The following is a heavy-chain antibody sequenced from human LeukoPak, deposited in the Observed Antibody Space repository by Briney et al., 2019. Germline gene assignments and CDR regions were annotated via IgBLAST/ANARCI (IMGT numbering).Heavy chain of an antibody. CDR2: INPSGGST. Sequence: ASVKVSCKASGYTFTSYYMHWMRQAPGQGLEWMGIINPSGGSTSYAQKFQGRVTMTRDTSTSTVYMELSSLRSEDTAVYYCASWGQAAAGRFDYWGQGTLVTVSS. CDR1: GYTFTSYY. V-gene: IGHV1-46*01. D-gene: IGHD6-13*01. CDR3: ASWGQAAAGRFDY. J-gene: IGHJ4*02.